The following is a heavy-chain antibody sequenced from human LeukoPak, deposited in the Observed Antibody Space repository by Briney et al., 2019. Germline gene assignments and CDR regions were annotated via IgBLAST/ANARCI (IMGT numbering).Heavy chain of an antibody. Sequence: GGSLRLSCATSGFTLSSYSMNWVRQAPGKGLEWVSSISSSSSYIYYADSVKGRFTISRDNAKNSLYLQMNSLRAEDTAVYYCARDQGTYFDYWGQGTLVTVSS. CDR2: ISSSSSYI. CDR1: GFTLSSYS. V-gene: IGHV3-21*04. CDR3: ARDQGTYFDY. D-gene: IGHD3-10*01. J-gene: IGHJ4*02.